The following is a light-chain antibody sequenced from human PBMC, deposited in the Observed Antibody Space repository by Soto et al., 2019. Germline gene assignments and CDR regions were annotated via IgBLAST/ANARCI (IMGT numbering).Light chain of an antibody. Sequence: QSVLTPPSSVSGSPGQSITLSCPGNSSDVWSYNLVSWYQQHPGKAPKLMIYEVSKRPSGVSNRFSGSKSGNTASLTISGLQAEDEADYYCCSYAGSSTFAYVFGTGTKVTVL. CDR3: CSYAGSSTFAYV. CDR2: EVS. J-gene: IGLJ1*01. V-gene: IGLV2-23*02. CDR1: SSDVWSYNL.